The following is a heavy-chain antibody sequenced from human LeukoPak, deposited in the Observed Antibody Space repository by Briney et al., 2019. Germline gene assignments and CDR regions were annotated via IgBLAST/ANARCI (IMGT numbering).Heavy chain of an antibody. CDR1: GFTFSSYA. D-gene: IGHD6-19*01. J-gene: IGHJ4*02. CDR2: ISGSGGST. CDR3: AKDQRSIAVAGYFDY. Sequence: PGGSLILSCAASGFTFSSYAMSWVRQAPGKGLEWVSAISGSGGSTYYSDSVKCRFTISRDNSKNTLYLQMNSLRAEDTAVYYCAKDQRSIAVAGYFDYWGQGTLVTVSS. V-gene: IGHV3-23*01.